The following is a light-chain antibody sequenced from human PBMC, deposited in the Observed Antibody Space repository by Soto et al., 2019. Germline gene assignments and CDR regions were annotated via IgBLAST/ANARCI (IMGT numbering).Light chain of an antibody. CDR1: DNGSKP. V-gene: IGLV3-21*02. CDR3: QVWDSTSDRLVV. Sequence: SYELTQPPSVSVAPGQTARITCGGSDNGSKPVHWYQQKPGQAPVLVVFDNSDRASGIPERLSGSNSGNTATLTISRVEAGEEADYYCQVWDSTSDRLVVFGGGTKVTVL. CDR2: DNS. J-gene: IGLJ2*01.